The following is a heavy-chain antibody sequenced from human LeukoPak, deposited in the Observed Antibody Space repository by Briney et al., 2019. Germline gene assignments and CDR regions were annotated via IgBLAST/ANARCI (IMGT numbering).Heavy chain of an antibody. CDR2: ISGSGGST. J-gene: IGHJ4*02. D-gene: IGHD6-13*01. CDR1: GFTFSSYA. CDR3: ARSKSSSSWIDY. V-gene: IGHV3-23*01. Sequence: GGSLRLPCAASGFTFSSYAMSWVRQAPGKGLEWVSAISGSGGSTYYADSVKGRFTISRDNSKNTLYLEMNSLRAEDTAVYYCARSKSSSSWIDYWGQGTLVTVSS.